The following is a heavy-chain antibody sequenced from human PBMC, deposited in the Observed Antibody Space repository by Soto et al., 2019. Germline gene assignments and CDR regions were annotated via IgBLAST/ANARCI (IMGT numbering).Heavy chain of an antibody. J-gene: IGHJ6*02. CDR1: GGRLIGYA. D-gene: IGHD3-9*01. CDR3: ARYRPRKRYFDWLPYYYGMDV. Sequence: SVKLSCNASGGRLIGYASIWVRLDPGQGLEWMGGIIPIFGTANYAQKFQGRVTITADESTSTAYMELSSLRSEDTAVYYCARYRPRKRYFDWLPYYYGMDVWGQGTTVTVSS. V-gene: IGHV1-69*01. CDR2: IIPIFGTA.